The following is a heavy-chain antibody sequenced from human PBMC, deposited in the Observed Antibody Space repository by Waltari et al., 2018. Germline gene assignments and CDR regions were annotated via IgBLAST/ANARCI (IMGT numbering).Heavy chain of an antibody. V-gene: IGHV4-31*03. J-gene: IGHJ4*02. CDR1: GGSISRGGYY. CDR2: IYYSGST. CDR3: ARDDVAAAGYDY. Sequence: QVQLQESGPGLVKPSQTLSLTCTVSGGSISRGGYYWSWIRQHPGKGLEWIGYIYYSGSTYYPPSLKSRVTISVDTSKNQFSLKLSSVTAADTAVYYCARDDVAAAGYDYWGQGTLVTVSS. D-gene: IGHD6-13*01.